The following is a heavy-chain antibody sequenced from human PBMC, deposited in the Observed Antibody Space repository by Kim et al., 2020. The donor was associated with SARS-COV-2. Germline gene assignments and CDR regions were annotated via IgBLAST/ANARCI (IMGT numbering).Heavy chain of an antibody. D-gene: IGHD3-10*01. V-gene: IGHV3-30*01. J-gene: IGHJ4*02. CDR3: ASGNYYGSGSYPDYFDY. Sequence: ANGRVTRARDNSKNTLYLQMNSLRAEDTAVYYCASGNYYGSGSYPDYFDYWGQGTLVTVSS.